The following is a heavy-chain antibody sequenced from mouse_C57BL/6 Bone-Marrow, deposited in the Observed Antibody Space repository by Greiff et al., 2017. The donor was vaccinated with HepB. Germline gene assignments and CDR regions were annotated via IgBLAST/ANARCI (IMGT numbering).Heavy chain of an antibody. Sequence: EVQLVESGGGLVQPGGSMKLSCVASGFTFSNYWMNWVRQSPEKGLEWVAQIRLKSDNYATHYAESVKGRFTISRDDSKSSVYLQMNNLRAEDTGIYYCTRLYYGSSYYFDYWGQGTTLTVSS. CDR1: GFTFSNYW. J-gene: IGHJ2*01. CDR3: TRLYYGSSYYFDY. V-gene: IGHV6-3*01. CDR2: IRLKSDNYAT. D-gene: IGHD1-1*01.